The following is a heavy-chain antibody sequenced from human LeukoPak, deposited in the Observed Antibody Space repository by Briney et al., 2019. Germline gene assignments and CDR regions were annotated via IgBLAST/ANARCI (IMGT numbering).Heavy chain of an antibody. D-gene: IGHD3-16*01. J-gene: IGHJ4*02. CDR1: GGTFSSYA. Sequence: GASVKVSCKASGGTFSSYAISWVRQAPGQGLEWMGGIIPIFGTANYAQKFQGRVTITADESTSTAYMELRSLRSEDTAVYYCGIGGGEYYFDYWGQGTLVTVSS. V-gene: IGHV1-69*13. CDR3: GIGGGEYYFDY. CDR2: IIPIFGTA.